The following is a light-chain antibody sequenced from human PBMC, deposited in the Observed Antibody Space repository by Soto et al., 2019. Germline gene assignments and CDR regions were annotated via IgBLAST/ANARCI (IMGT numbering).Light chain of an antibody. Sequence: EIVFTQAPSTLSLSPGERATLSCRASQSVSSYLAWYQQKPAQAPRLLIYDASNRATGIPARFSGSGSGTEFTLTISSLQSEDFAVYYCQQYGSSPLISFGQGTRLENK. CDR3: QQYGSSPLIS. V-gene: IGKV3-11*01. CDR1: QSVSSY. CDR2: DAS. J-gene: IGKJ5*01.